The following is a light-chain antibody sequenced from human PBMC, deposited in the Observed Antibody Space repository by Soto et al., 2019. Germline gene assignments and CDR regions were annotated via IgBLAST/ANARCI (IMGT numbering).Light chain of an antibody. J-gene: IGKJ2*01. CDR2: DAS. CDR3: QQCDSSPYT. CDR1: QSISRR. V-gene: IGKV1-5*01. Sequence: DIEMTQSPSTLSASVGDRVTITCRASQSISRRLAWYQQKPGNAPKLLIYDASNLETGVPSRFSGSGSGTQFTLTIRSLQPDDFATYYCQQCDSSPYTFGQGTPVEIK.